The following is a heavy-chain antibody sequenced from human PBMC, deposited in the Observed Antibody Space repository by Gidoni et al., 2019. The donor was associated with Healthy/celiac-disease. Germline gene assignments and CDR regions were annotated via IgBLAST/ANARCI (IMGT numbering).Heavy chain of an antibody. V-gene: IGHV1-46*01. Sequence: QVQLVQSGAEVKKPGASVKVSCKASGYTFTSYYMHWVRQAPGQGLEWMGIINPSGGSTSYAQKFQGRVTMTRDTSTSTAYMELSSLRSEDTAVCYCARETDIVVVPAADYGMDVWGQGTTVTVSS. J-gene: IGHJ6*02. D-gene: IGHD2-2*01. CDR2: INPSGGST. CDR1: GYTFTSYY. CDR3: ARETDIVVVPAADYGMDV.